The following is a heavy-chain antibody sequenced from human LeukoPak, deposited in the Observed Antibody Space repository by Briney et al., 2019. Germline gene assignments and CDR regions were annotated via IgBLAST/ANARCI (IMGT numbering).Heavy chain of an antibody. D-gene: IGHD2-15*01. Sequence: GGSLRLSCAASGFTFSDYYMSWIRQAPGEGLEWVSYISSSGSTIYYADSVKGRFTISRDNAKNSLYLQMNSLRAEDTAVYYCAREIGSGGNDAFDIWGQGTMVTVSS. V-gene: IGHV3-11*04. CDR1: GFTFSDYY. CDR3: AREIGSGGNDAFDI. CDR2: ISSSGSTI. J-gene: IGHJ3*02.